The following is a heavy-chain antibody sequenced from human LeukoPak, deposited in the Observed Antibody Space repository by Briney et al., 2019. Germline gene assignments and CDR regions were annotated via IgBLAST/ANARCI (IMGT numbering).Heavy chain of an antibody. V-gene: IGHV4-4*07. CDR3: ARTFSPLGLNWFDP. D-gene: IGHD2/OR15-2a*01. Sequence: SETLSLTCTVSGGSISSYYWSWIRQPAGKGLEWIGRIYTSGSTNYNPSLKSRVTMSVDTPKNQFSLKLSSVTAADTAVYYCARTFSPLGLNWFDPWGQGTLVTVSS. J-gene: IGHJ5*02. CDR2: IYTSGST. CDR1: GGSISSYY.